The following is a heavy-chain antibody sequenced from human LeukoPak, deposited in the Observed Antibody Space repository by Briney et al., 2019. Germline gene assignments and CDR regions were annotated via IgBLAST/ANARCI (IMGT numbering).Heavy chain of an antibody. D-gene: IGHD6-13*01. J-gene: IGHJ4*02. CDR1: GGSLYTYY. CDR3: ARVKRAGAAALDY. CDR2: IYHSGST. Sequence: SETLSLTCSVSGGSLYTYYWSWIRQSPGKGLEWIGYIYHSGSTNYNPSLKSRVTISVDTSKNQFSLKLSSVTAADTAVYYCARVKRAGAAALDYWGQGTLVTVSS. V-gene: IGHV4-59*01.